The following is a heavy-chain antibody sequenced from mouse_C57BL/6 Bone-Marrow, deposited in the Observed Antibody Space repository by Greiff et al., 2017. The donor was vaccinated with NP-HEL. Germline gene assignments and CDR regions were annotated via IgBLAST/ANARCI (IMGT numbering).Heavy chain of an antibody. CDR1: GYTFTSYW. CDR3: AFSDYHGSSYYFDY. V-gene: IGHV1-69*01. D-gene: IGHD1-1*01. CDR2: IDPSDSYT. Sequence: QVQLQQPGAELVMPGASVKLSCKASGYTFTSYWMHWVKQRPGQGLEWIGEIDPSDSYTNYNQKFKGKSTLTVDKSSSTAYMQLSSLTSEDSAVYYCAFSDYHGSSYYFDYWGQGTTLTVSS. J-gene: IGHJ2*01.